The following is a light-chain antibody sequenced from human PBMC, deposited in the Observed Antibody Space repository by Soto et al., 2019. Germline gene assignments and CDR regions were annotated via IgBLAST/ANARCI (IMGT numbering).Light chain of an antibody. Sequence: EIVLTQSPGTLSLSPGERATLSCRASQSVSSSYLAWYQQKPGQAPRLLIYGASSRATGIPDRFSGSGSGTDFTLTISRLEPEDVAVYYCQHYGDSSWTVGQGTKVEIK. CDR1: QSVSSSY. J-gene: IGKJ1*01. V-gene: IGKV3-20*01. CDR2: GAS. CDR3: QHYGDSSWT.